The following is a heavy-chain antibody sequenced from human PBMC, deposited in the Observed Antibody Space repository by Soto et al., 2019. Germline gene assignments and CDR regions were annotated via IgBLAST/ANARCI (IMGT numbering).Heavy chain of an antibody. CDR2: IYPGDSDT. D-gene: IGHD1-26*01. J-gene: IGHJ4*02. Sequence: PGGSLRLSCAASVFTFSDYYMSWIRQPPGKGLEWMGIIYPGDSDTRYSPSFQGQVTISADKSISTAYLQWSSLKASDTAMYYCARVGATNSAQRRYYFDYWGQGTLVTVSS. CDR1: VFTFSDYY. CDR3: ARVGATNSAQRRYYFDY. V-gene: IGHV5-51*01.